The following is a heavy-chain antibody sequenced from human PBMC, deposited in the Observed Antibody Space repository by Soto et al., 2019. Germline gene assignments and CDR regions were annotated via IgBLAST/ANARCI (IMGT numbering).Heavy chain of an antibody. D-gene: IGHD5-12*01. CDR1: GFNFPTFW. CDR3: VRMGFSGGGYLSYYYYGMDI. CDR2: IYPDDSDT. J-gene: IGHJ6*02. Sequence: LGESLKISCKHSGFNFPTFWIAWVRQMPGKGLGWMGTIYPDDSDTRYSPSFQGQVTISADKSIQTAYLQWGSLKASDSALYYCVRMGFSGGGYLSYYYYGMDIWGQGTTVTVSS. V-gene: IGHV5-51*01.